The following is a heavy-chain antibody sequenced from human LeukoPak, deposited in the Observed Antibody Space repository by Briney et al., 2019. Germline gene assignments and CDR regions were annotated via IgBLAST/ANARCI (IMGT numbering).Heavy chain of an antibody. D-gene: IGHD2-15*01. V-gene: IGHV3-74*01. CDR1: GLTISSYW. J-gene: IGHJ4*02. CDR3: ATELREGY. Sequence: GGSLRLSCTASGLTISSYWMHWVRQAPGKGLVWVSGIIRDGSRAYYADSVKGRFTISRDNTKNTLYLQMNSLRAEDTAVYYCATELREGYWGQGTLVTVSS. CDR2: IIRDGSRA.